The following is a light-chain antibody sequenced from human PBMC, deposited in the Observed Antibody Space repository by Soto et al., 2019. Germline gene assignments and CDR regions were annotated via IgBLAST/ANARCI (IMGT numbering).Light chain of an antibody. Sequence: QSVLTQPPSASGTPGQRVTISCSGSSSNIRSNYVYWYQQLPGTAPKLLIYRNALRPSGVPDRFSASKSGTSASLAISGLRSEDEADYYCAAWDDSLSGYVFGTGTKVTVL. V-gene: IGLV1-47*01. J-gene: IGLJ1*01. CDR1: SSNIRSNY. CDR3: AAWDDSLSGYV. CDR2: RNA.